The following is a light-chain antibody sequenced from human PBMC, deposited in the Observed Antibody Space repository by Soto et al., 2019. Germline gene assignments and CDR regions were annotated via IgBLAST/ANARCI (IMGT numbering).Light chain of an antibody. V-gene: IGKV1-39*01. CDR3: QQSYSTLIT. J-gene: IGKJ5*01. CDR2: DAS. CDR1: QNIRSY. Sequence: DIQMTQSPSSLSASVGGRVTITCRASQNIRSYLHWYQQKPGEAPKLLIYDASSLQSGVPSRFSGSGSGTDFTLTISSLQPEDFATYYCQQSYSTLITFGQGTLLEI.